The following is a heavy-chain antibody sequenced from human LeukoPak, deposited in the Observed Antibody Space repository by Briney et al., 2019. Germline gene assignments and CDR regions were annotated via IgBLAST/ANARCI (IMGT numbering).Heavy chain of an antibody. Sequence: PGWSLRLSCAASGFTFNSYWMHWVRQVPGKGLVWVARINPGGSSTTYADSVKGRFTISRDNAKNTLYLQMDSLRAEDTGVYYCARSNQADDYWGQGTLVTVSS. CDR3: ARSNQADDY. J-gene: IGHJ4*02. CDR2: INPGGSST. D-gene: IGHD1-14*01. V-gene: IGHV3-74*01. CDR1: GFTFNSYW.